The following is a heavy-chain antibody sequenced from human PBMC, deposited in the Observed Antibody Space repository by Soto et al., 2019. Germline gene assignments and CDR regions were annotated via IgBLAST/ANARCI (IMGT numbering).Heavy chain of an antibody. CDR1: GYTFTSYG. J-gene: IGHJ5*02. V-gene: IGHV1-18*01. CDR2: ISAYNGNT. CDR3: AFTLRTPNYDFWSGYEEP. D-gene: IGHD3-3*01. Sequence: ASVKVSCKASGYTFTSYGISWVRQAPGQGLEWMGWISAYNGNTNYAQKLQGRVTMTTDTSTSTAYMELRSLRSDDTAVYYCAFTLRTPNYDFWSGYEEPRGQGTLVTV.